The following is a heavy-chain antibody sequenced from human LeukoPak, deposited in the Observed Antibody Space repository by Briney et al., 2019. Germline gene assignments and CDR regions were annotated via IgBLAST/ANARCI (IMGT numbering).Heavy chain of an antibody. Sequence: ASVTVSCTASGGTFSSYAISWVRQAPGQGLEWMGGIIPIFGTANYAQKFQGRVTITADESTSTAYMELSSLRSEDTAVYYCARSPSSMIVVVTPFRYFDYWGQGTLVTVSS. D-gene: IGHD3-22*01. CDR1: GGTFSSYA. CDR2: IIPIFGTA. J-gene: IGHJ4*02. CDR3: ARSPSSMIVVVTPFRYFDY. V-gene: IGHV1-69*13.